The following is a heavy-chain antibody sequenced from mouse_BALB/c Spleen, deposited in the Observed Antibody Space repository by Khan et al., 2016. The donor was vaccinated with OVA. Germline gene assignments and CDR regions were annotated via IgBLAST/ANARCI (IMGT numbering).Heavy chain of an antibody. J-gene: IGHJ3*01. Sequence: EVELVESGGDLVKPGGSLKLSCAASGFTFSSYSMSWVHQTPDKRLEWVASISSGGDYTYYPDSVKGRFTISRDNAKNTMYLQLSDLKSEDTAMDYCADYLTGSIAYGGQGTLVTVSA. CDR2: ISSGGDYT. CDR1: GFTFSSYS. D-gene: IGHD4-1*01. CDR3: ADYLTGSIAY. V-gene: IGHV5-6*01.